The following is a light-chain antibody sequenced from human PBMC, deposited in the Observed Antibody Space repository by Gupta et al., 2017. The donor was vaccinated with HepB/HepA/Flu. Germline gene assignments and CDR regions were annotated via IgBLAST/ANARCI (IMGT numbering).Light chain of an antibody. CDR2: LGA. CDR3: METQHTPFT. Sequence: MPQSQLSLPVTPGEPASISCRSSQSLLHSNGYNYLDWYLQKPGQSPQLLIYLGANRDSGVPDRFSGSGSGTDFTLKISRVEAEDVGAYYCMETQHTPFTFGPGTKVDIK. V-gene: IGKV2-28*01. CDR1: QSLLHSNGYNY. J-gene: IGKJ3*01.